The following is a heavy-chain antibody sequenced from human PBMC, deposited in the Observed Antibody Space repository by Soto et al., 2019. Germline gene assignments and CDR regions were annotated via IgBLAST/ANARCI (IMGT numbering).Heavy chain of an antibody. D-gene: IGHD5-18*01. CDR2: ISGSGGAT. CDR1: GFNFVDYA. V-gene: IGHV3-23*01. J-gene: IGHJ4*02. Sequence: EVQLLESGGGLVQPGWSLRLSCVASGFNFVDYAMTWVRQAPGKGLEWVSAISGSGGATYYADAVRGRFTISRDHSKNTLFLQMDSLRVEDTAIYYCAKDQYSYGYGEDAFDSWGQGTLVTVSS. CDR3: AKDQYSYGYGEDAFDS.